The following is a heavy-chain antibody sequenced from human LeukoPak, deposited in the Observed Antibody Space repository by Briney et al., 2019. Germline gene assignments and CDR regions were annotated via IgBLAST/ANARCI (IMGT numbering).Heavy chain of an antibody. D-gene: IGHD3-9*01. CDR2: IIPILGIA. V-gene: IGHV1-69*04. CDR1: GGTFSSYA. Sequence: SVKVSCKASGGTFSSYAISWVRQAPGQGLEWMGRIIPILGIANYAQKLQGRVTMTTDTSTSTAYMEPRSLRSDDTAVYYCARGRLRYFDWSSYDYWGQGTLVTVSS. J-gene: IGHJ4*02. CDR3: ARGRLRYFDWSSYDY.